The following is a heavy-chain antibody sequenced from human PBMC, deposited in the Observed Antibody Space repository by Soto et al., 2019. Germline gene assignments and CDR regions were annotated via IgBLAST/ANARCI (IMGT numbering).Heavy chain of an antibody. V-gene: IGHV3-30*18. CDR1: TFTFRNYG. D-gene: IGHD6-19*01. Sequence: GGSLRLSCAISTFTFRNYGMQWVRQAPGKGLEWLGVISHDGSVQYYADSVKGRFTISRDNSQNTLFLQMNGLRAEDTAVYYCAKEFTAYSSGWFFDYWGQGALVTVS. CDR3: AKEFTAYSSGWFFDY. CDR2: ISHDGSVQ. J-gene: IGHJ4*02.